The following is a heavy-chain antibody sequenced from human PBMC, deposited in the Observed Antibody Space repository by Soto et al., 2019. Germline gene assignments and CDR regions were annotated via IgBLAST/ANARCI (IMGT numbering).Heavy chain of an antibody. D-gene: IGHD3-22*01. CDR1: GGSISSYY. J-gene: IGHJ5*02. V-gene: IGHV4-59*08. Sequence: SETLSLTCTVSGGSISSYYWSWIRQPPGKGLEWIGYIYYSGSTNYNPSLKSRVTISVDTPKNQFSLKLSSVTAADTAVYYCARSYYYDSSGYYQCWFDPWGQGTLVTVSS. CDR3: ARSYYYDSSGYYQCWFDP. CDR2: IYYSGST.